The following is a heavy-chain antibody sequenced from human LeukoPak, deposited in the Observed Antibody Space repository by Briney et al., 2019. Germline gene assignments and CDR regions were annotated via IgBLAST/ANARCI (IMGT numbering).Heavy chain of an antibody. Sequence: GGSLSLSCAASGFTFSSYGMHWVRQAPGKGLEWVAVIWYDGSDKYYADSVKGRFTISRDNSKDTLYLQMNSLRAEDTAVYYCARYGSSWSVDVWGQGTTVTVSS. CDR3: ARYGSSWSVDV. CDR2: IWYDGSDK. V-gene: IGHV3-33*01. J-gene: IGHJ6*02. D-gene: IGHD6-13*01. CDR1: GFTFSSYG.